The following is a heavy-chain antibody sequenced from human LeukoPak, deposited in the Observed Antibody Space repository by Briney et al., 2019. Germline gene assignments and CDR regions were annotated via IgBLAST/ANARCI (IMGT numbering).Heavy chain of an antibody. J-gene: IGHJ3*02. Sequence: GSSVKVSCKASGDTFSSYAISWVRQAPGQGLEWMGGIIPIFGTADYAQKFQGRVTITADKSTSTAYMELSSLRSEDTAVYYCATSFAGYSPDAFDIWGQGTMVTVSS. CDR2: IIPIFGTA. D-gene: IGHD6-13*01. CDR3: ATSFAGYSPDAFDI. V-gene: IGHV1-69*06. CDR1: GDTFSSYA.